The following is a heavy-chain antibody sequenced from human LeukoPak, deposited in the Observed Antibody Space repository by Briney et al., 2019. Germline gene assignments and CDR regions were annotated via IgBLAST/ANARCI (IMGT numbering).Heavy chain of an antibody. J-gene: IGHJ6*03. CDR1: GGSISNYY. CDR2: IYNSGIS. D-gene: IGHD5-18*01. V-gene: IGHV4-59*01. Sequence: SETLSLTCTVSGGSISNYYCSWIRQPPGKGLEWIGYIYNSGISNYNPSLKSRVTISVDTSKNQFSLKLSSVTAADTAVYYCAREGRDTAMGLYYYYYMDVWGKGTTVTVSS. CDR3: AREGRDTAMGLYYYYYMDV.